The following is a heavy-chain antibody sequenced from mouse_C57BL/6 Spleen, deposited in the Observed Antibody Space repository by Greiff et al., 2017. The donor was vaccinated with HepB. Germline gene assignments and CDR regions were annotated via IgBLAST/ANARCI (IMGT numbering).Heavy chain of an antibody. CDR3: ARATTVVFDY. CDR2: ISYDGSN. CDR1: GYSITSGYY. Sequence: EVQLLESGPGLVKPSQSLSLTCSVTGYSITSGYYWNWIRQFPGNKLEWMGYISYDGSNNYNPSLKNRISITRDTSKNQFFLKLNSVTTEDTATYYCARATTVVFDYWGQGTTLTVSS. D-gene: IGHD1-1*01. V-gene: IGHV3-6*01. J-gene: IGHJ2*01.